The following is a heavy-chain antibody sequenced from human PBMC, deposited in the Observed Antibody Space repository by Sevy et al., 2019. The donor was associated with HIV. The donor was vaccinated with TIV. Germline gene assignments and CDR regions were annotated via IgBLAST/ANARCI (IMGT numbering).Heavy chain of an antibody. Sequence: SETLSLTCTVSGGSISSGSYSWNWIRQPPGKGLEWIGYIYHSGNTYYNPSLKSRLPISVDRSKNQFSLKLSSVTAADTAMYYCARDGGTLTTPGAFDIWGQGTMVTVSS. CDR1: GGSISSGSYS. CDR3: ARDGGTLTTPGAFDI. J-gene: IGHJ3*02. V-gene: IGHV4-30-2*01. CDR2: IYHSGNT. D-gene: IGHD4-17*01.